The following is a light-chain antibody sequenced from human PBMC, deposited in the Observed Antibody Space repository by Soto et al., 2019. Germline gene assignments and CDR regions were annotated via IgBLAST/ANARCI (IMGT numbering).Light chain of an antibody. J-gene: IGKJ2*01. V-gene: IGKV2-30*01. CDR2: KVS. CDR3: MQGTHWPYT. Sequence: DVVMTQSPLSLSVTLGQPASISCRSSQSLIFRDGNTFLNWFQQRPGQSPRRLIYKVSNRDSGVPDRFSGSGSGTDFTLEISRVEAEDVGIYYCMQGTHWPYTFGQGTKLEIK. CDR1: QSLIFRDGNTF.